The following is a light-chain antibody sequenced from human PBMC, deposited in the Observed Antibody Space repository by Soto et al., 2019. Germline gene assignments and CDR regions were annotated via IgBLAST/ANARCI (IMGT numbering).Light chain of an antibody. Sequence: EIGLTQSPGTLSLSPGERATLSCRASQSVSSSYLAWYQQKSGQAPRLLIYGASIRATGIPDRFSGSGSETDFTLTISRLEPEDFALYYCQQYGSSAPITFGQGTRLEI. CDR2: GAS. CDR3: QQYGSSAPIT. V-gene: IGKV3-20*01. CDR1: QSVSSSY. J-gene: IGKJ5*01.